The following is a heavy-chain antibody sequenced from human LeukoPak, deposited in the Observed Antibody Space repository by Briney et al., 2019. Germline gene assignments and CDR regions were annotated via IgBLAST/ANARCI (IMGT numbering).Heavy chain of an antibody. D-gene: IGHD7-27*01. CDR2: ITGSGGST. J-gene: IGHJ6*03. Sequence: GGSLRLSCAASGFTFSSYAMSWVRQAPGKGLEWVSAITGSGGSTYYADSVKGRFTISRDNSKNMLYLQMNSLRAEDTALYYCAKGIRQLGNYYYYMDVWGKGTTVTVSS. V-gene: IGHV3-23*01. CDR1: GFTFSSYA. CDR3: AKGIRQLGNYYYYMDV.